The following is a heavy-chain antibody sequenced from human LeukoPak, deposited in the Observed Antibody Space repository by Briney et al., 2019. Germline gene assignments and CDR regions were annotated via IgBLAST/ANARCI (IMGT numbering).Heavy chain of an antibody. CDR3: ASIVGATD. Sequence: PGGSLRLSCAASGFTFSSYAMSWVRQAPGKGLEWVSSISSSSSYIYYADSVKGRFTISRDNAKNSLYLQMNSLRAEDTAVYYCASIVGATDWGQGTLVTVSS. CDR2: ISSSSSYI. V-gene: IGHV3-21*01. J-gene: IGHJ4*02. CDR1: GFTFSSYA. D-gene: IGHD1-26*01.